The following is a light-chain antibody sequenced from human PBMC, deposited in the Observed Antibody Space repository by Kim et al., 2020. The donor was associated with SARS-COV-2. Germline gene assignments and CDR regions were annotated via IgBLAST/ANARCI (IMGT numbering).Light chain of an antibody. CDR3: QQYYSIPIT. CDR2: WAS. CDR1: QSVLYISNDKNY. J-gene: IGKJ3*01. Sequence: DIVMTQSPDSLAVSLGERATINCKSSQSVLYISNDKNYLAWYQQKPGQPPKLLIYWASTRESGVPDRFSGSGSGTDFTLTISSLQAEDVAVYYCQQYYSIPITFGPGTKVDIK. V-gene: IGKV4-1*01.